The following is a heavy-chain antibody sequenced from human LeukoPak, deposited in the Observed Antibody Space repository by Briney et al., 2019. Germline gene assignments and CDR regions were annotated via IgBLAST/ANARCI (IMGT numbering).Heavy chain of an antibody. CDR1: GFTFSHYY. CDR2: ISSSSSYI. D-gene: IGHD3-22*01. CDR3: ARDLRSSGYYAFDY. V-gene: IGHV3-11*06. Sequence: GGSLRLSCAASGFTFSHYYMTWIRQAPGKGLEWVSFISSSSSYIYYADSVKGRFTISRDNAKNSLYLQMNSLRAEDTAVYYCARDLRSSGYYAFDYWGQGTLVTVSS. J-gene: IGHJ4*02.